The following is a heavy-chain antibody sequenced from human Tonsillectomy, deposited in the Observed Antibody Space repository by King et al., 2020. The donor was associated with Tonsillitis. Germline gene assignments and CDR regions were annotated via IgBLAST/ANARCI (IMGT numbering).Heavy chain of an antibody. J-gene: IGHJ4*02. V-gene: IGHV1-2*02. Sequence: QLVQSGAEVKKPGASVKVSCKASGYTFTGYYMHWVRQAPGQGLEWMGWINPNSGGTNYAQKFQGRVTMTRDTSISTAYMELSRLSSDDTAVYYCAREVQGYNWNYSVDYWGQGTLVTVSS. CDR3: AREVQGYNWNYSVDY. CDR1: GYTFTGYY. CDR2: INPNSGGT. D-gene: IGHD1-7*01.